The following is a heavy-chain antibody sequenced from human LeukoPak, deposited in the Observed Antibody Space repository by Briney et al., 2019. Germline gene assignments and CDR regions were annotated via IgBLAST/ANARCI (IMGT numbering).Heavy chain of an antibody. Sequence: GGSLRLSCAASGFTFRSYWMHWVRQAPGKGLVWVSRINSDGSSTSYADSMKGRFTISRDNAKNTLYLQMNRLRAEDTAVYYCTREGGYDCSSTSCYPDYWGQGTLVTVSS. CDR1: GFTFRSYW. V-gene: IGHV3-74*01. J-gene: IGHJ4*02. CDR2: INSDGSST. D-gene: IGHD2-2*01. CDR3: TREGGYDCSSTSCYPDY.